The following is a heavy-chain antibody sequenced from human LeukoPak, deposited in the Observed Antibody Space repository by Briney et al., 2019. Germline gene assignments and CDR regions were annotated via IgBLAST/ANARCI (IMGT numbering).Heavy chain of an antibody. V-gene: IGHV4-30-4*01. CDR3: ARETAYYYYGMDV. J-gene: IGHJ6*02. CDR2: IYYSGST. Sequence: SQTLSLTCTVSGGSISSGDYYWSWIRQPPGKGLEWIGYIYYSGSTYYNPSLKSRVTLSVDTSKNQFSLKLSSVTAADTAVYYCARETAYYYYGMDVWGQGTTVTVSS. CDR1: GGSISSGDYY.